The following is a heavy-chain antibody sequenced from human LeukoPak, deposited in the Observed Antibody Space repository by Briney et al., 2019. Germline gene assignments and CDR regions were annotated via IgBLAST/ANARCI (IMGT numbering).Heavy chain of an antibody. D-gene: IGHD3-10*01. CDR2: IIPIFGTA. Sequence: SVKVSCKASGGTFSSYAISWVRQAPGQGLEWMGGIIPIFGTANYAQKFQGRVTITADGSTSTAYMELSSLRSEDTAVHYCARDRAIMVRGVSFDYWGQGTLVTVSS. CDR1: GGTFSSYA. V-gene: IGHV1-69*13. CDR3: ARDRAIMVRGVSFDY. J-gene: IGHJ4*02.